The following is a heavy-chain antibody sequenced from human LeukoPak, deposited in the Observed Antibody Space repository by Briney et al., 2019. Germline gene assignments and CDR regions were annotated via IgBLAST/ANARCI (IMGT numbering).Heavy chain of an antibody. Sequence: WMGWISAHNGNTNYAQKFQDRATMTTGTSTSTAYMELRNLRSDDTAVYYCARAPMFASPDYWGQGTLVTVSS. V-gene: IGHV1-18*01. D-gene: IGHD3-10*02. CDR2: ISAHNGNT. CDR3: ARAPMFASPDY. J-gene: IGHJ4*02.